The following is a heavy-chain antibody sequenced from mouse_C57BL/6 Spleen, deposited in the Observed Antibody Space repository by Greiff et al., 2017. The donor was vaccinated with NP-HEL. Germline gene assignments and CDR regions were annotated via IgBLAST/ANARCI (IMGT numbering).Heavy chain of an antibody. V-gene: IGHV1-69*01. J-gene: IGHJ4*01. Sequence: QVQLQQPGAELVMPGASVKLSCKASGYTFTSYWMHWVTQRPGQGLEWIGEIDPSDSYTNYNQKFKGKSTLTVDKSSSTAYMQLSSLTSEDSAVYYCARSRYDGSNYAMDYWGQGTSVTVSS. CDR2: IDPSDSYT. CDR3: ARSRYDGSNYAMDY. CDR1: GYTFTSYW. D-gene: IGHD1-1*01.